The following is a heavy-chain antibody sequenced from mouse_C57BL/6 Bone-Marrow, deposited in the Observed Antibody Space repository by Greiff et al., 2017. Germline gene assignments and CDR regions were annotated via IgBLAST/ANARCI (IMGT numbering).Heavy chain of an antibody. D-gene: IGHD1-1*01. CDR2: IYPRNGNT. J-gene: IGHJ3*01. CDR1: GYTFTSYG. CDR3: ARSLLLFAY. Sequence: QVQLQQSGAELARPGASVKLSCKASGYTFTSYGISWVKQRTGQGLEWIGEIYPRNGNTYYNEKFKGKATLTADKSSSTAYMGLRSLTSEDSAVDFCARSLLLFAYWGQGTLVTVSA. V-gene: IGHV1-81*01.